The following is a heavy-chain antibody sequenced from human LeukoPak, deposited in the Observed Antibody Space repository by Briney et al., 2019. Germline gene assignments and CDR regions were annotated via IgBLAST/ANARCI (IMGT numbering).Heavy chain of an antibody. CDR1: GGTISSYY. D-gene: IGHD1-26*01. Sequence: SETLSLTCTASGGTISSYYWNWIRQPPGKGLEWIAYIYYSGNTNYNPSLKSRVTISVDTSKNQFSLKLSSVTAADTAVYYCARDVGATPGYFDYWGQGTLVTVSS. CDR3: ARDVGATPGYFDY. J-gene: IGHJ4*02. CDR2: IYYSGNT. V-gene: IGHV4-59*01.